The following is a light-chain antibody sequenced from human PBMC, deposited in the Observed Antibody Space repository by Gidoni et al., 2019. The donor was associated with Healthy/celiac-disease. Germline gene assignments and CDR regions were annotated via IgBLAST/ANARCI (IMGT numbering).Light chain of an antibody. V-gene: IGKV2-28*01. CDR3: MQALQTPLFT. CDR1: QSLLHSNGYNY. Sequence: DIVMTQSPLSLHVTPGETASISCRSSQSLLHSNGYNYLDWYLQKPGQSPQLLIYLGSNRASGVPDRFSGSGSGTDFTLKISRVEAEDVGVYYCMQALQTPLFTFGPGTKVDIK. CDR2: LGS. J-gene: IGKJ3*01.